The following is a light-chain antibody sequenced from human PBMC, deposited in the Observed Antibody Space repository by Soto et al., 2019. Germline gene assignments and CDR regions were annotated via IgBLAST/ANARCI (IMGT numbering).Light chain of an antibody. J-gene: IGLJ1*01. V-gene: IGLV2-14*01. CDR1: SSDVGSYTY. Sequence: QSALTQPASVSGSPGQSITISCTGTSSDVGSYTYVSWYQQHPGKAPQLIIYEVSNRPSGVSNRFSGSKSGNTASLTISGLQVEDEADYYCSSYTSSSTPYVFGTGTKSPS. CDR2: EVS. CDR3: SSYTSSSTPYV.